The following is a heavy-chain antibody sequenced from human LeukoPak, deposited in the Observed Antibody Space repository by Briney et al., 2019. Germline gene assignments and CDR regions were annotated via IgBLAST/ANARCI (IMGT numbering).Heavy chain of an antibody. CDR3: ARGRLRYFDWLCDASDI. CDR2: INHSGST. J-gene: IGHJ3*02. Sequence: SETLSLTCAVYGGSFSGYYWSWIRQPPGKGLEWIGEINHSGSTNYNPSLKSRVTISVDTSKNQFSLKLSSVTAADTAVYYCARGRLRYFDWLCDASDIWGQGTMVTVSS. D-gene: IGHD3-9*01. V-gene: IGHV4-34*01. CDR1: GGSFSGYY.